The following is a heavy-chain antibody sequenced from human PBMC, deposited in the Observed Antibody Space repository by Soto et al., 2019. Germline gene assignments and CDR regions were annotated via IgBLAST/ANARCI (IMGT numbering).Heavy chain of an antibody. Sequence: PGGSLRLSCAASGFTFSSYAMSWVRQAPGKGLEWVSAISDSAERIFYVDSVKGRFTISRDNSKNKLYLQMDSLRAEDTAVYYCVTLALGKFDYWGQGNLVTVSS. V-gene: IGHV3-23*01. CDR2: ISDSAERI. CDR3: VTLALGKFDY. D-gene: IGHD1-26*01. J-gene: IGHJ4*02. CDR1: GFTFSSYA.